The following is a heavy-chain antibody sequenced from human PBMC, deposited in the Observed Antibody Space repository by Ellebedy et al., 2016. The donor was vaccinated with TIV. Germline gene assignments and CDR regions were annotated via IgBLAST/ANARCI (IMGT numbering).Heavy chain of an antibody. CDR2: ISGSGGST. CDR3: AKERVETTAFDY. CDR1: EFTFSRYP. V-gene: IGHV3-23*01. Sequence: GGSLRLSXTASEFTFSRYPMTWVRQAPGKGLEWVSLISGSGGSTQYADSVKGRFTISRDNSKNTLYLQMNSLRAEDTAVYYCAKERVETTAFDYWGQGTLVTVSS. J-gene: IGHJ4*02. D-gene: IGHD4-11*01.